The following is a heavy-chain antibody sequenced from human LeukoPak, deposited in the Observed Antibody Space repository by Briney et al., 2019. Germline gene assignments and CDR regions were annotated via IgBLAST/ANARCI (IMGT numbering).Heavy chain of an antibody. Sequence: SETLSLTCTVSGGSINSGSYFWNWTRQPAGKGLEWIGRIHVSGNINNNPSLKSRDTMSIDTSKNQFSLNLRSVTAADTAVYYCARERYSSRGVYGMDVWGQGTTVTVSS. J-gene: IGHJ6*02. CDR1: GGSINSGSYF. CDR2: IHVSGNI. D-gene: IGHD6-13*01. CDR3: ARERYSSRGVYGMDV. V-gene: IGHV4-61*10.